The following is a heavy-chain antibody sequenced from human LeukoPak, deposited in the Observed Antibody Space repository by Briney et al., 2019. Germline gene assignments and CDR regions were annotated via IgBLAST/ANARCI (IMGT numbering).Heavy chain of an antibody. CDR2: IYPGDSDS. CDR1: GYTFSNYW. J-gene: IGHJ4*02. V-gene: IGHV5-51*01. D-gene: IGHD4-17*01. Sequence: MHGESLQISCKVSGYTFSNYWIGWVRQLPGKGLEWMGIIYPGDSDSRYSPSFQGQVTISVDKSISTAYLQWSSLRASDTAMYYCARSMTTVTPFDYWGQGTLVTVSS. CDR3: ARSMTTVTPFDY.